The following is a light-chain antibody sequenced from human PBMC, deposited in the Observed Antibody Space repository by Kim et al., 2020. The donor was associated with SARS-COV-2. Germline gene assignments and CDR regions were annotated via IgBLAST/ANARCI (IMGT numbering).Light chain of an antibody. V-gene: IGKV3-20*01. CDR3: QQYTTSPPAYT. CDR1: QSISSEF. CDR2: GAS. J-gene: IGKJ2*01. Sequence: PGERATLSCRASQSISSEFLAWYQRISGQPPRLLIFGASNRAAGIPDRCSGGGSGTDFTLTITRLEPVDSAVYYGQQYTTSPPAYTFGQGTKLEIK.